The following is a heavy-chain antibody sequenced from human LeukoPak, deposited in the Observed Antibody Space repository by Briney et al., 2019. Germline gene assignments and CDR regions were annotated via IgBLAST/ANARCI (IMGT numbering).Heavy chain of an antibody. CDR3: ARHTRKAARRLGNWFDP. Sequence: PWASVKVSCKASGYTLTGYYMHWVRQAPGQGREWMGWINPNSGHTGYAQKLQGRVSMTKNTSIRTAYMEPSSLRSEDTAVYYCARHTRKAARRLGNWFDPWGQGTLVSVSS. V-gene: IGHV1-8*02. D-gene: IGHD6-6*01. J-gene: IGHJ5*02. CDR1: GYTLTGYY. CDR2: INPNSGHT.